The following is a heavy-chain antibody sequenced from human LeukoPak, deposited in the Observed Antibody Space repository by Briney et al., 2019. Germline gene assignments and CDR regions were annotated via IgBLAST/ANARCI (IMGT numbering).Heavy chain of an antibody. J-gene: IGHJ3*02. CDR3: AREGFGGDPLDAFDI. D-gene: IGHD3-16*01. CDR2: IKQDGREK. Sequence: PGGSLRLSCAASGFSFSSYWMSWVRQAPGKGLGWVANIKQDGREKYYVDSVKGRFTISRDNAKNSPYLQMNSLRAEDTAVYYCAREGFGGDPLDAFDIWGQGTMGTVSS. CDR1: GFSFSSYW. V-gene: IGHV3-7*01.